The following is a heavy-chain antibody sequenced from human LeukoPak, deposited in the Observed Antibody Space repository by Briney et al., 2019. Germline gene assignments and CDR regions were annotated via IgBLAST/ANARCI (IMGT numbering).Heavy chain of an antibody. J-gene: IGHJ4*02. CDR3: ARDKGSSSYRPPYYFDY. CDR2: FDPEDGET. Sequence: ASVKVSCKVSGYTLTELSMHWVRQAPGKGLEWMGGFDPEDGETIYAQKFQGRVTMTTDTSTSTDYMELRSLRSDDTAVYYCARDKGSSSYRPPYYFDYWGQGTLVTVSS. V-gene: IGHV1-24*01. D-gene: IGHD6-13*01. CDR1: GYTLTELS.